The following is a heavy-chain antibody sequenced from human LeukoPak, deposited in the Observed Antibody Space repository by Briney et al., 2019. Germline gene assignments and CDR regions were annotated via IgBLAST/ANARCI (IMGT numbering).Heavy chain of an antibody. CDR1: GGSIGGNSY. Sequence: SGTLPLTCTVSGGSIGGNSYWSWIRQPPGKGPEWIGHISNSGSTYYSPSPSTRVTISLDTSKNQFSLKLRSVTAADTAVYYCARGGASSIPLDYWGRGTLVTVSS. CDR2: ISNSGST. CDR3: ARGGASSIPLDY. V-gene: IGHV4-61*01. J-gene: IGHJ4*02. D-gene: IGHD1-26*01.